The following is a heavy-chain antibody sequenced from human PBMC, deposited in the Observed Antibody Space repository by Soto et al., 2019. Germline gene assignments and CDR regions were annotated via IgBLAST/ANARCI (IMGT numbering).Heavy chain of an antibody. J-gene: IGHJ6*02. D-gene: IGHD2-21*02. CDR1: GGTFNKFA. V-gene: IGHV1-69*13. CDR2: IIPVFRSA. CDR3: ARRYCASDNCPLFYYFVDL. Sequence: ASVKVSCKASGGTFNKFAFSWVRQAPGQGFEWMGGIIPVFRSANYAQRFRGRITITADEYTSTVYLYLSDLRSDDTAVYYCARRYCASDNCPLFYYFVDLWGLGTTVTVSS.